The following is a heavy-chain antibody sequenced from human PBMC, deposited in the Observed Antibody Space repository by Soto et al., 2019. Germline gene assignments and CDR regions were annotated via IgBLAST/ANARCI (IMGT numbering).Heavy chain of an antibody. V-gene: IGHV1-69*12. CDR1: GGTFSSYA. Sequence: QVQLVQSGAEVKKPGSSVKVSCKASGGTFSSYAISWVRQAPGQGLEWMGGIIPIFGTANYAQKFQGRVTITADESTSTAYMELSRLRSEDTAVYYCARDRYYDSSGYYSYWYFDLWGRGTLVTVSS. J-gene: IGHJ2*01. CDR2: IIPIFGTA. D-gene: IGHD3-22*01. CDR3: ARDRYYDSSGYYSYWYFDL.